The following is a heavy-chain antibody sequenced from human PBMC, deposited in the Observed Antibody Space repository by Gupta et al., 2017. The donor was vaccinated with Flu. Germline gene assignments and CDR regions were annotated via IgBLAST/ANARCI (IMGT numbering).Heavy chain of an antibody. CDR3: ARDGAGDCSGGSCYSWFDP. V-gene: IGHV3-74*01. CDR2: IKSDERSA. J-gene: IGHJ5*02. Sequence: WVRQAPGKGLVGVSRIKSDERSASYADSVKGRFTISRDNAKNTLYLQMNSLRAEDTAVYYCARDGAGDCSGGSCYSWFDPWGQGTLVTVSS. D-gene: IGHD2-15*01.